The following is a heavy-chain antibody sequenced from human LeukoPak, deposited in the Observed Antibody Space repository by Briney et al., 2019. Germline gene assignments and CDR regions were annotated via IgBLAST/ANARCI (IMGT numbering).Heavy chain of an antibody. CDR2: IYYSGST. Sequence: SETLSLTCTVSGGSISSYYWSWLRQPPGKGLEWIGYIYYSGSTNYNFSLKSRVTISVDASKNQFSLKLTSVTAADTAVYYCARLGKYSSSWYYFDYWGQGILVTASS. D-gene: IGHD6-13*01. CDR3: ARLGKYSSSWYYFDY. V-gene: IGHV4-59*01. J-gene: IGHJ4*02. CDR1: GGSISSYY.